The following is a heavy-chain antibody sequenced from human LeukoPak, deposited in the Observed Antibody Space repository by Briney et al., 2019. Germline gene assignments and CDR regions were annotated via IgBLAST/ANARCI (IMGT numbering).Heavy chain of an antibody. J-gene: IGHJ3*02. Sequence: GASVKVSCKASGYTFTSYGISWVRQAPGQGLEWMGRISAYNGNTNYAQKLQGRVTMTTDTSTSTAYMELRSLRSDDTAVYYCARPAGDTAMVNAFDIWGQGTMVTVSS. CDR3: ARPAGDTAMVNAFDI. CDR2: ISAYNGNT. CDR1: GYTFTSYG. V-gene: IGHV1-18*01. D-gene: IGHD5-18*01.